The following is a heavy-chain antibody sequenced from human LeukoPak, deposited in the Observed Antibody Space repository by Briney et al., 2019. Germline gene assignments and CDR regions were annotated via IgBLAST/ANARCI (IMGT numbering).Heavy chain of an antibody. V-gene: IGHV4-31*03. J-gene: IGHJ3*02. CDR1: GGSISSGGYY. CDR3: ARDRVYARAFDI. CDR2: IYYSGST. D-gene: IGHD2-8*01. Sequence: SETLSLTCTVSGGSISSGGYYWSWIRQHPGKGLEWIGYIYYSGSTYYNPSLKSRVTISVDTSKNQFSLKLSSVTAADTAVYYCARDRVYARAFDIWGQGTMVTVSS.